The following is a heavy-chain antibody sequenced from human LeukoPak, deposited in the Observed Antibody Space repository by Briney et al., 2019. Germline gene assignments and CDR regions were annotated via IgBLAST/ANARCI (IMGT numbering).Heavy chain of an antibody. D-gene: IGHD1-1*01. CDR2: ISYDGSNK. CDR1: GFTFSSYA. V-gene: IGHV3-30-3*01. Sequence: GGSLRLSCAASGFTFSSYAMHWVRQAPGKGLEWVAVISYDGSNKCYADSVKGRFTTSRDNSKNTLYLQMNSLRAEDTAVYYCARDPGTVSDYWGQGTLVTVSS. CDR3: ARDPGTVSDY. J-gene: IGHJ4*02.